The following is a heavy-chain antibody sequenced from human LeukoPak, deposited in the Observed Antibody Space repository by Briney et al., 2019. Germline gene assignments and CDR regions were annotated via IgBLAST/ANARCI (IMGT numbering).Heavy chain of an antibody. V-gene: IGHV4-59*08. D-gene: IGHD2-21*01. CDR2: IDYSGST. J-gene: IGHJ4*02. Sequence: PSETLSLTCAVYGGSFSGYYWSWIRQPPGKGLEWIGYIDYSGSTNYNPSLKSRVTISLDTSKNQFSLKLTSMTAADTALYYCARHYSSDPFHYWGQGTLVTVSS. CDR1: GGSFSGYY. CDR3: ARHYSSDPFHY.